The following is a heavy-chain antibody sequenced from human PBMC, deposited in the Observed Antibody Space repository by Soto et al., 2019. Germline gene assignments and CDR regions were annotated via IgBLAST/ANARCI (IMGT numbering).Heavy chain of an antibody. CDR3: ARYDSSGYYWPYYYYGMDV. D-gene: IGHD3-22*01. Sequence: EVQLVESGGGLVKPGGSLRLSCAASGFTFSTYSMNWVRQAPGKGLEWVSSISDSSSYIYYADSVKGRFTISRDNAKNSLYLQMNSLRAEDTDVYYCARYDSSGYYWPYYYYGMDVWGQGTTVTVSS. CDR1: GFTFSTYS. J-gene: IGHJ6*02. V-gene: IGHV3-21*01. CDR2: ISDSSSYI.